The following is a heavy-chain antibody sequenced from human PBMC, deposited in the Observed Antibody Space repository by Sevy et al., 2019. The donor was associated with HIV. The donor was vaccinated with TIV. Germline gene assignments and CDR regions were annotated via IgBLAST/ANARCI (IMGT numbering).Heavy chain of an antibody. J-gene: IGHJ6*02. D-gene: IGHD4-17*01. V-gene: IGHV4-4*07. CDR3: ARDSYGDYDYYYGMDV. CDR1: GGSISSYY. CDR2: IYTSGST. Sequence: SETLSLTCTVSGGSISSYYWSWIRQPAGKGLEWIGRIYTSGSTNYNPSLKGRVTMSVDTSKNQFSLKLSSVTAADTAVYYCARDSYGDYDYYYGMDVWGQGTTVTVSS.